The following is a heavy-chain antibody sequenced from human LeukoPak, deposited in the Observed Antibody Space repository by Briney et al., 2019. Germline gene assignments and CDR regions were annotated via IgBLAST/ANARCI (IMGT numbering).Heavy chain of an antibody. CDR2: INHSGST. CDR3: ARGRGVYYFDY. V-gene: IGHV4-34*01. D-gene: IGHD3-10*01. Sequence: SETLSLTCAVYGGSFSGYYWSWIRQPPGKGLEWIGEINHSGSTNYNPSLKSRVTISVDTSKNQFSLKLSSVTAADTAVYYCARGRGVYYFDYWGQGTLVTVSS. CDR1: GGSFSGYY. J-gene: IGHJ4*02.